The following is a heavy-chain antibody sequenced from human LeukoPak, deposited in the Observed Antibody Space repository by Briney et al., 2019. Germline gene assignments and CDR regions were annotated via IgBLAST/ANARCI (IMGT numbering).Heavy chain of an antibody. J-gene: IGHJ4*02. CDR1: GFTFSSYA. CDR2: ISGGGGST. CDR3: AKKSIMGDSSTWYYFDY. Sequence: HPGGSLRLSCAASGFTFSSYAMSWVRQAPGKGLEWVSGISGGGGSTYYADSVKGRFTISRDNSKNTLYLQMNSLRAEDTAVYYCAKKSIMGDSSTWYYFDYWGQGTLVTVSS. V-gene: IGHV3-23*01. D-gene: IGHD6-13*01.